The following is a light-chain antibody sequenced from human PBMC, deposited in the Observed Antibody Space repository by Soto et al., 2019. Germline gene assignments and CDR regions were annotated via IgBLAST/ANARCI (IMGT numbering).Light chain of an antibody. CDR1: QDINTY. V-gene: IGKV1-9*01. J-gene: IGKJ5*01. Sequence: DIQLTQSPSFLSASVGDRVTITCRASQDINTYLAWYQQKPGKAPKLLIFAASTLQNGVPSRFSGSGSGTEFTFTITTLQPEDFATYYGQQRKSYPITFGQGTRLEIK. CDR3: QQRKSYPIT. CDR2: AAS.